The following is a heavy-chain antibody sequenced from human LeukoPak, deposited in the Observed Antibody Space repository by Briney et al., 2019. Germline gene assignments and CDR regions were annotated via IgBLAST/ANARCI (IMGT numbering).Heavy chain of an antibody. CDR1: GFTFDDYA. CDR3: AKASNEWELLTGGAFDI. CDR2: ISWNSGSI. D-gene: IGHD1-26*01. V-gene: IGHV3-9*01. J-gene: IGHJ3*02. Sequence: GGSLRLSCAASGFTFDDYAMHWVRQAPGKGLEWVSGISWNSGSIGYADSVKGRFTISRDNAKNSLYLQMNSLRAEDTALYYCAKASNEWELLTGGAFDIWGQGTMVTVSS.